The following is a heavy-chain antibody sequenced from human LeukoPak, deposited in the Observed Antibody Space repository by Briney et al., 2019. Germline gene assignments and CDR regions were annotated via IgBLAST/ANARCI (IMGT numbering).Heavy chain of an antibody. J-gene: IGHJ5*02. V-gene: IGHV4-59*12. D-gene: IGHD6-13*01. CDR2: IYYSGIT. Sequence: SETLSLTCTVSGGSISTYYWSWIRQPPGKALEWIGYIYYSGITSYNPSLKSRVTISVDTSKNQFSLKLSSVTAADTAVYYCAREQQLVFNWFDPWGQGTLVTVSS. CDR3: AREQQLVFNWFDP. CDR1: GGSISTYY.